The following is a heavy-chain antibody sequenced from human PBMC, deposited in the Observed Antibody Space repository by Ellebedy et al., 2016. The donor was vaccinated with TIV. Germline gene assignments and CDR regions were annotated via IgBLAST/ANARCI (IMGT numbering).Heavy chain of an antibody. J-gene: IGHJ4*02. D-gene: IGHD3-10*01. CDR2: INHSGST. Sequence: SETLSLXXAVYGGSFSGYYWSWIRQPPGKGLEWIGEINHSGSTNYNPSLKSRVTISVDTSKNQFSLKLSSVTAADTAVYYCARVLGKKLWFGELLDYFDYWGQGTLVTVSS. V-gene: IGHV4-34*01. CDR3: ARVLGKKLWFGELLDYFDY. CDR1: GGSFSGYY.